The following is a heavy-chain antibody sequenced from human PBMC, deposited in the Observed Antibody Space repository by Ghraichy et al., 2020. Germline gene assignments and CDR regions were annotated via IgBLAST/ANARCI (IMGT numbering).Heavy chain of an antibody. CDR2: IIPIFGTA. V-gene: IGHV1-69*13. CDR1: GGTFSSYA. D-gene: IGHD4-23*01. Sequence: SVKVSCKASGGTFSSYAISWVRQAPGQGLEWMGGIIPIFGTANYAQKFQGRVTITADESTSTAYMELSSLRSEDTAVYYCARLGHYGGNSLDYWGQGTLVTVSS. J-gene: IGHJ4*02. CDR3: ARLGHYGGNSLDY.